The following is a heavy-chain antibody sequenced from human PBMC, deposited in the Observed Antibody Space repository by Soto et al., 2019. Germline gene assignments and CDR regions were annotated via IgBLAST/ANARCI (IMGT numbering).Heavy chain of an antibody. CDR2: ISGSGGST. CDR3: AKDLLYDSMEGTAFDI. J-gene: IGHJ3*02. CDR1: GFTFSSYA. Sequence: EVQLLESGGGLVQPGGSLRLSCAASGFTFSSYAMSWVRQAPGKGLEWVSAISGSGGSTYYADSVKGRFTISRDNSKNTLYLQMNSLRAEDTAVYYCAKDLLYDSMEGTAFDIWGQGTMVTVSS. D-gene: IGHD3-22*01. V-gene: IGHV3-23*01.